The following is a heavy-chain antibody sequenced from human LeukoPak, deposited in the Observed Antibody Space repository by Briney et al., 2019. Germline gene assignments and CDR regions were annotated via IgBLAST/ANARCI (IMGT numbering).Heavy chain of an antibody. CDR2: TYYSGTT. D-gene: IGHD3-10*01. CDR1: GGSISSYY. J-gene: IGHJ3*02. V-gene: IGHV4-59*01. CDR3: ASVIGPYYYGSGSYDAFDI. Sequence: PSETLSLTRTVSGGSISSYYWSWFRQPPGKGREWIGYTYYSGTTNENPSLKSRVTISVDTSKNQFSLKLSSVTAADTAVYYCASVIGPYYYGSGSYDAFDIWGQGTMVTVSS.